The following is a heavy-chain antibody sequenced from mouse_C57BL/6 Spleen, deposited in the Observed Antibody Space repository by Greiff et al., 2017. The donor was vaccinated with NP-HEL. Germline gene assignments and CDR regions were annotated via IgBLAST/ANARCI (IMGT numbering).Heavy chain of an antibody. V-gene: IGHV2-2*01. D-gene: IGHD1-1*01. Sequence: VQGVESGPGLVQPSQSLSITCTVSGFSLTSYGVHWVRQSPGKGLEWLGVIWSGGSTDYNAAFISRLSISKDNSKSQVFFKMNSLQADDTAIYYCARSNYGSSYWYFDVWGTGTTVTVSS. CDR1: GFSLTSYG. CDR3: ARSNYGSSYWYFDV. J-gene: IGHJ1*03. CDR2: IWSGGST.